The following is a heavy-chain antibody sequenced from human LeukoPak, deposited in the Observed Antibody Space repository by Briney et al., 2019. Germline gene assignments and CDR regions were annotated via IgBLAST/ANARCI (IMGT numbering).Heavy chain of an antibody. D-gene: IGHD3-10*01. CDR1: GYSFTSYW. V-gene: IGHV5-51*01. CDR2: IYPGDSDT. CDR3: ARRYYYGSGQKYYFDY. Sequence: GESLKISCKGSGYSFTSYWIGWVRQMPGKGLEWMGIIYPGDSDTRYSPSFQGQVTISADKSISTAYLQWSSLKASDTAMHYCARRYYYGSGQKYYFDYWGQGTLVTVSS. J-gene: IGHJ4*02.